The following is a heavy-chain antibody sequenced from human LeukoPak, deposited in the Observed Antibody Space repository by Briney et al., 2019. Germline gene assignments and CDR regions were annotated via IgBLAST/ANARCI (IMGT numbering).Heavy chain of an antibody. V-gene: IGHV3-48*01. CDR3: ATYSGYDRIFDY. Sequence: PGGSLRLSCAASGFTFSTYGMSWVRQAPGKGLEWLSYISGSSSAINYADSVKGRFTISRDNDKNSLFLQMNSLRAEDTAVYYCATYSGYDRIFDYWGQGTLVTVSS. D-gene: IGHD5-12*01. CDR2: ISGSSSAI. J-gene: IGHJ4*02. CDR1: GFTFSTYG.